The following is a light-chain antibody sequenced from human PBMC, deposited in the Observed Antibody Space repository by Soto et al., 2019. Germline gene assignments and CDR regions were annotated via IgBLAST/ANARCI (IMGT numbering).Light chain of an antibody. CDR3: QQFGSSPFT. J-gene: IGKJ3*01. CDR1: QSVSSSY. CDR2: GAS. V-gene: IGKV3-20*01. Sequence: EIVLTQSPGTLSLSPGERATLSCRASQSVSSSYLAWYQQKPGQAPRLLIYGASNRATGIPHRFSGSGSGTDFTLTISRLEPEDFAVYYCQQFGSSPFTFGPGTKVDFK.